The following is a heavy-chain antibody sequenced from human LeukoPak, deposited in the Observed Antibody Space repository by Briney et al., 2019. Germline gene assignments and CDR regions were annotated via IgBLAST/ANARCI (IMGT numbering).Heavy chain of an antibody. CDR3: ARAPPDYDILTRSVAE. J-gene: IGHJ4*02. V-gene: IGHV4-59*08. CDR2: IYYSGST. Sequence: PSETLSLTRTVSGGSISSYYGSWIRQPPGKGLERIGYIYYSGSTNYNPSLKSRVTISVDTSKNQFSLKPSSVTAADTAVYYCARAPPDYDILTRSVAEWGQGSLVTVSS. CDR1: GGSISSYY. D-gene: IGHD3-9*01.